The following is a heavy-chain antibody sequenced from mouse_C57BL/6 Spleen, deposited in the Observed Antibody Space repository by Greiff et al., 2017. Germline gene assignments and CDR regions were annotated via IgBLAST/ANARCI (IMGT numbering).Heavy chain of an antibody. CDR3: ASDYACAMDY. J-gene: IGHJ4*01. CDR1: GYAFSSSW. V-gene: IGHV1-82*01. Sequence: QVQLKESGPELVKPGASVKISCKASGYAFSSSWMNWVKQRPGKGLEWIGRIYPGDGDTNYNGKFKGKATLTADKSSSTAYMQLSSLTSEDSAVYFCASDYACAMDYWGQGTSVTVSS. D-gene: IGHD2-4*01. CDR2: IYPGDGDT.